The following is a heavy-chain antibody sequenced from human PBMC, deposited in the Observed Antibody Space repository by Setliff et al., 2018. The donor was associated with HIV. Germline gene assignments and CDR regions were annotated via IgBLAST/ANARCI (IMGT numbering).Heavy chain of an antibody. CDR2: ISGYNGNT. D-gene: IGHD6-19*01. CDR1: GYTFSSYG. Sequence: CKASGYTFSSYGISWVRQAPGQGLEWMGWISGYNGNTKYVQKLQGRVTMTTDTSTRTVYMELRSLRHDDTAEYFCARVPYRSAWFSGGHDAFDVWGQGTMVTGSS. V-gene: IGHV1-18*01. CDR3: ARVPYRSAWFSGGHDAFDV. J-gene: IGHJ3*01.